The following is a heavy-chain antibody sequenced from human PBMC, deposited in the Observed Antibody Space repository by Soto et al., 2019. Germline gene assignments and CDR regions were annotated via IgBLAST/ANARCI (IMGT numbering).Heavy chain of an antibody. CDR3: AHTTTDTTFDY. V-gene: IGHV2-5*02. Sequence: QITLKESGPTLVNPTQTLTLTCTFSGFSLSTSGVGVGWIRQPPGKALECLGIIFWDDGKRYSPSLKSRLTVTKDTSKNPVVLTMTNMDPVDTATYYCAHTTTDTTFDYWGQGTLVTVSS. CDR1: GFSLSTSGVG. CDR2: IFWDDGK. D-gene: IGHD4-17*01. J-gene: IGHJ4*02.